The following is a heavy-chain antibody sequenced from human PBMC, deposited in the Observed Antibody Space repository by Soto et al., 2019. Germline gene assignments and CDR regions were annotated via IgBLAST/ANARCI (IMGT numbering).Heavy chain of an antibody. D-gene: IGHD3-10*01. V-gene: IGHV3-30*03. CDR3: ARDVGSGSFGA. CDR1: GFTFSNYG. Sequence: GGSLRLSCGDSGFTFSNYGMHWVRQAPGKGLEWVAGISYDGSNKHYADSAEGRFTISRDNSKSTLYLQMNSLRAEDTALYYCARDVGSGSFGAWGQGTLVTVSS. J-gene: IGHJ5*02. CDR2: ISYDGSNK.